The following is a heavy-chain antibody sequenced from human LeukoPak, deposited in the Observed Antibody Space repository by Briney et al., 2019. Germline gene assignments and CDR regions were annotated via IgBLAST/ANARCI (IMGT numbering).Heavy chain of an antibody. CDR3: ARSVSWGLLVRDDAFDI. J-gene: IGHJ3*02. CDR1: GGSISSYH. D-gene: IGHD2-21*01. CDR2: IHYSGST. V-gene: IGHV4-59*08. Sequence: PSETLSLTCTVSGGSISSYHGSWIRQPPGKGLELIGYIHYSGSTNYNPSLKSRVTTSVDTSKKQFSLKLRSVTAADTAVYYCARSVSWGLLVRDDAFDIWGQGTMVTVSS.